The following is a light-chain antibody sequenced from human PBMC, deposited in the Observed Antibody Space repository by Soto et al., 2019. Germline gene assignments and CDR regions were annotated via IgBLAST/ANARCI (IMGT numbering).Light chain of an antibody. Sequence: EIVVTQSAATLSLSPGEGATLSCRASQSVSSYLAWYQQKPGQAPRLLIYDASNRATGIPARFSGSGSGTDFTLTISSLEPEDFAIYYCQQRSNWPRTFGQGTKV. V-gene: IGKV3-11*01. CDR2: DAS. CDR1: QSVSSY. J-gene: IGKJ1*01. CDR3: QQRSNWPRT.